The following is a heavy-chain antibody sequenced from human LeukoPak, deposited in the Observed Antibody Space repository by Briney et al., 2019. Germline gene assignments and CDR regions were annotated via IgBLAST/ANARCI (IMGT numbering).Heavy chain of an antibody. J-gene: IGHJ4*02. Sequence: GGSLRLSCAASGFTFSSYSMSWVRQAPGKGLEWVSAVSSRSTYIYYADSVKGRFTISRDNAENSLYLQMNSLRAEDTAVYYCARREGALDYWGQGTLVTVSS. V-gene: IGHV3-21*01. D-gene: IGHD1-26*01. CDR1: GFTFSSYS. CDR3: ARREGALDY. CDR2: VSSRSTYI.